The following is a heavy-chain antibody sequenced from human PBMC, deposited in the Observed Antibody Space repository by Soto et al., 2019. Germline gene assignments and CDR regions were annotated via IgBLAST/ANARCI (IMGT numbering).Heavy chain of an antibody. J-gene: IGHJ6*02. V-gene: IGHV3-23*01. CDR2: ITGTGGNT. Sequence: PGGSLRLSCAASGFPLSTYGMTWVRQAPGKGLEWVSEITGTGGNTYYVDSVKGRFTSSRDNSKNMLYLQVNSLRVEDTAVYYCARIRGYWYGLDVWGQGTTVTVSS. CDR1: GFPLSTYG. CDR3: ARIRGYWYGLDV.